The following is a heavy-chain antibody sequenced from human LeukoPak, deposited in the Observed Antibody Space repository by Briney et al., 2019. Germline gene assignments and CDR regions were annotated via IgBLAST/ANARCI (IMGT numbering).Heavy chain of an antibody. CDR3: ARSGGYCSGGRCYNFDS. J-gene: IGHJ4*02. CDR2: IDSETT. CDR1: GVFISSGGFY. V-gene: IGHV4-30-2*01. D-gene: IGHD2-15*01. Sequence: SQTLSLTCSVSGVFISSGGFYWNWIRQPPGKGLEWIGYIDSETTHYNPSLKSRVTISVDRSKNQFSLRLASVTAADTAVFYCARSGGYCSGGRCYNFDSWGQGTLVTVSS.